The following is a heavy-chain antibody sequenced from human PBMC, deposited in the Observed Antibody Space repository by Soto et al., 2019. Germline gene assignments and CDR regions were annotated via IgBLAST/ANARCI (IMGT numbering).Heavy chain of an antibody. D-gene: IGHD2-2*01. V-gene: IGHV5-51*01. CDR2: IYHGDSAT. CDR3: ARDVVDRSSTSCHYYHYYYYGQDV. CDR1: GYSVTSYW. Sequence: ESLKISCKGSGYSVTSYWIGWVRQMPGKGMEWMGMIYHGDSATRYSPSLQGHVTTSADKSTSTAYLQWSSLKASATAMYYYARDVVDRSSTSCHYYHYYYYGQDVWAPGTTDPGPS. J-gene: IGHJ6*02.